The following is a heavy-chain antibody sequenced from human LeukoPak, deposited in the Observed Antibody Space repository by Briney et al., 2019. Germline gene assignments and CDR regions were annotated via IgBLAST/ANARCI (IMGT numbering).Heavy chain of an antibody. V-gene: IGHV3-13*01. D-gene: IGHD3-22*01. J-gene: IGHJ3*02. CDR1: GFTFSNYD. CDR3: ARDLRYYYDSSGYASNPNAFDI. CDR2: IGTADDT. Sequence: PGGSLRLSCAASGFTFSNYDMHWVRQATGKGLEWVSAIGTADDTYYPGSVKGRFTISRENAKNSLYLQMNSLRAEDTAVYYCARDLRYYYDSSGYASNPNAFDIWGQGTMVTVSS.